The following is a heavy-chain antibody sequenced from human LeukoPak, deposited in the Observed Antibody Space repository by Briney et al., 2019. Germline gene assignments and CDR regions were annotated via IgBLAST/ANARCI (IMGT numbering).Heavy chain of an antibody. V-gene: IGHV4-4*07. Sequence: KASETLSLTCTVSGGSISSYYWSWIRQPAGKGLEWIGRIYTSGSTNYNPSLKSRVTMSVDTSKNQFSLKLSSVTAADTAVYYCARDEYDFWSGYRIDPWGQGTLVTVSS. CDR3: ARDEYDFWSGYRIDP. D-gene: IGHD3-3*01. CDR2: IYTSGST. J-gene: IGHJ5*02. CDR1: GGSISSYY.